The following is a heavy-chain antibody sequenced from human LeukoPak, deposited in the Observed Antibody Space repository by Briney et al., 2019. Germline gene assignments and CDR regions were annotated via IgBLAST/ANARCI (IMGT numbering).Heavy chain of an antibody. V-gene: IGHV3-43*02. CDR1: GLPIGDFA. Sequence: PGGSLRLSCVASGLPIGDFAMHWVRQAPGQGLEWVSLISGDGVSTFFTDSVKGRFSISRDNSKNSLFLEMSSLRTEDTAMYYRARESRKFDYWGQGTLVAVSS. CDR3: ARESRKFDY. J-gene: IGHJ4*02. CDR2: ISGDGVST.